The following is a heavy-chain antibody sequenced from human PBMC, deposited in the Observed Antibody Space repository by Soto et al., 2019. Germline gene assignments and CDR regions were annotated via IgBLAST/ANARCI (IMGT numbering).Heavy chain of an antibody. CDR2: IWYDGSNK. CDR1: GFTFSSYG. D-gene: IGHD6-19*01. CDR3: ARDDNIAVAGTGFDY. V-gene: IGHV3-33*01. Sequence: GESLKISCAASGFTFSSYGMHWVRQAPGKGLEWVAVIWYDGSNKYYADSVKGRFTISRDNSKNTLYLQMNSLRAEDTAVYYCARDDNIAVAGTGFDYWGQGTLVTVSS. J-gene: IGHJ4*02.